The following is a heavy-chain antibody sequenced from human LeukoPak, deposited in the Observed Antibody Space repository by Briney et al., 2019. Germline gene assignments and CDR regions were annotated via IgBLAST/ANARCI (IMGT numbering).Heavy chain of an antibody. D-gene: IGHD6-19*01. CDR1: GFTFSSYS. CDR3: AREAVAGTAEDY. V-gene: IGHV3-21*01. J-gene: IGHJ4*02. Sequence: PGGSLRLSCAASGFTFSSYSMNWVRQAPGKGLGWVSSISSSSSYIYYADSVKGRFTISRDNAKNSLYLQTNSLRAEDTAVYYCAREAVAGTAEDYWGQGTLVTVSS. CDR2: ISSSSSYI.